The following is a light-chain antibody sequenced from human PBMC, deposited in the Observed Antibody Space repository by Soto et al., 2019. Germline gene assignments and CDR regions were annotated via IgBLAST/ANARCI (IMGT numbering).Light chain of an antibody. CDR3: SSFAGSNNI. Sequence: QSALTQPPSASGSPGQSVTISCTGTSSDVGGYNFVSWYQQHPGKAPKLIIFEVTKRPPGVPDRFSGSKSGSTASLTVSGLQAEDEADYYSSSFAGSNNIFGGGTKLTVL. CDR2: EVT. V-gene: IGLV2-8*01. CDR1: SSDVGGYNF. J-gene: IGLJ2*01.